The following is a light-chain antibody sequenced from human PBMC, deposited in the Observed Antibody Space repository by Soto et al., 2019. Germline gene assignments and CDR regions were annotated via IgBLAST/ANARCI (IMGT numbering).Light chain of an antibody. Sequence: QSVLTQSPSASGTPGQRVTISSSGSRSNIGTYTVNWYQQLPGTAPTLLIYRNHQRPSGVPDRFSGSKSGTSASLAISGPQSEDEADYYCVAWDDSLRAVVFGGGTKLTVL. V-gene: IGLV1-44*01. CDR3: VAWDDSLRAVV. CDR1: RSNIGTYT. CDR2: RNH. J-gene: IGLJ2*01.